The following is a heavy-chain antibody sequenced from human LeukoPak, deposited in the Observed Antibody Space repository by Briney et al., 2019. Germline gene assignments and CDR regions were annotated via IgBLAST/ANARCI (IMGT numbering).Heavy chain of an antibody. CDR1: GFTFSSYS. J-gene: IGHJ6*03. CDR3: ARGGITIFGVVSYMDV. D-gene: IGHD3-3*01. Sequence: GGSLRLSCAASGFTFSSYSMNWVRQAPGKGLEWVSSISSSSSYIYYADSVKGRFTISRDNAKNSLYLQMNSLRAEDTALYYCARGGITIFGVVSYMDVWGKGTTVTVSS. V-gene: IGHV3-21*04. CDR2: ISSSSSYI.